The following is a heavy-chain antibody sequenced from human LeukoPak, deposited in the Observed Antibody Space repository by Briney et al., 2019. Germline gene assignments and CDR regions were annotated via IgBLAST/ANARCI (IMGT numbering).Heavy chain of an antibody. CDR1: GFNSNDYG. Sequence: PGGSLRLSCAASGFNSNDYGMSWVRQAPGKGLEWVSSISGSGRSLYYADSIKGRFNISRDNSKNILCLQMNSLRADDTAVYSFATELVYWGQGAVVSVFS. CDR2: ISGSGRSL. D-gene: IGHD3-10*01. CDR3: ATELVY. V-gene: IGHV3-23*01. J-gene: IGHJ4*02.